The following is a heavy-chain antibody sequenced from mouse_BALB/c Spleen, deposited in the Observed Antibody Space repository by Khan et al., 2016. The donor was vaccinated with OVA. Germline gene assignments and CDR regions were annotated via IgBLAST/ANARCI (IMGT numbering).Heavy chain of an antibody. Sequence: QVQLKQSGPGLVAPSQSLSITCTVYGYSLTRYGVHWVRQPPGKGLEWLGLIWAGGSTNYNWTLKSRLSISIDNSKSLVFLIMNSLQTDDTAVYYWDNCKYVARYWGQGTTLTVSS. J-gene: IGHJ2*01. CDR3: DNCKYVARY. CDR2: IWAGGST. V-gene: IGHV2-9*02. CDR1: GYSLTRYG. D-gene: IGHD2-14*01.